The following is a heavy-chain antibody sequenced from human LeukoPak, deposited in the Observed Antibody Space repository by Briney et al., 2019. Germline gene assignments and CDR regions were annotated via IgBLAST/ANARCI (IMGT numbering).Heavy chain of an antibody. J-gene: IGHJ4*02. D-gene: IGHD3-3*01. CDR1: GGSISSGGYY. V-gene: IGHV4-30-2*01. Sequence: TLSLTCTVSGGSISSGGYYWSWIRQPPGKGLEWIGYIYHSGSTYYNPSLKSRVTISVDRSKNQFSLKLSSVTAADTAVYYCARTDYYDFWSGHQDYWGQGTLVTVSS. CDR2: IYHSGST. CDR3: ARTDYYDFWSGHQDY.